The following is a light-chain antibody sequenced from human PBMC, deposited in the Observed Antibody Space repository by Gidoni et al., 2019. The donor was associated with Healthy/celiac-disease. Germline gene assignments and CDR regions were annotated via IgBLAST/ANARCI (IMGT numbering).Light chain of an antibody. Sequence: DIQMTQSPSSLSASVGDRVTITCQASQDISNYLNWYQQKPGKAPKLLIYDASNLETGVPARLSGSGSGTDFTFTSSSLQPEDSATYYCQQYDKRPPTFGGGTKVEIK. V-gene: IGKV1-33*01. J-gene: IGKJ4*01. CDR1: QDISNY. CDR2: DAS. CDR3: QQYDKRPPT.